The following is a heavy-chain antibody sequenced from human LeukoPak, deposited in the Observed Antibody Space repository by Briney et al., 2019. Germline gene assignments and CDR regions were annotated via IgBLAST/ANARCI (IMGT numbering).Heavy chain of an antibody. CDR2: ISSTSSTV. J-gene: IGHJ4*02. Sequence: GGSLRLSCAVSGFTFSSYSMTWIRQAPGKGLEWVSYISSTSSTVYYADSVKGRFTISRDNVKNSLYLQMNSLRAEDTAVYYCARGRDSSSSYPGYWGQGTLVTVSS. V-gene: IGHV3-48*01. CDR1: GFTFSSYS. CDR3: ARGRDSSSSYPGY. D-gene: IGHD6-6*01.